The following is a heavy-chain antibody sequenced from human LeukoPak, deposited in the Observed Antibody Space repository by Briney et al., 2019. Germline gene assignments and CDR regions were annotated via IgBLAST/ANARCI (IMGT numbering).Heavy chain of an antibody. V-gene: IGHV3-30*02. J-gene: IGHJ4*02. CDR1: GFTFSSYG. CDR2: IWYDGSNK. D-gene: IGHD3/OR15-3a*01. CDR3: AARVGWTGNFDY. Sequence: GGSLRLSCAASGFTFSSYGMHWVRQAPGKGLEWVAVIWYDGSNKYYADSVKGRFTISRDNSKSTLYLQMNSLRAEDTAVYYCAARVGWTGNFDYWGQGTLVTVSS.